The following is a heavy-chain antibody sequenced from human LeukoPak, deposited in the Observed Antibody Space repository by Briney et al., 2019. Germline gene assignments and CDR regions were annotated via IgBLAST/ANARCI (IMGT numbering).Heavy chain of an antibody. D-gene: IGHD3-22*01. Sequence: SETLSLTCTVSGGSISNYYWSWIRRPAGKGLEWIGRIYASGSTNYNPSLQSRVTISVDRSKNQFSLKLSSVTAADTAVYYCARMSNYYDSSGYYQSLDYWGQGTLVTVSS. J-gene: IGHJ4*02. V-gene: IGHV4-4*07. CDR1: GGSISNYY. CDR3: ARMSNYYDSSGYYQSLDY. CDR2: IYASGST.